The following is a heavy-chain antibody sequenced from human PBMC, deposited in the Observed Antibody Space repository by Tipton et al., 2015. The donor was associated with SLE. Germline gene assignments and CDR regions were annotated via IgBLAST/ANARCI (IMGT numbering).Heavy chain of an antibody. CDR3: TRGWIRMRIDAFDI. J-gene: IGHJ3*02. V-gene: IGHV3-49*04. Sequence: SLRLSCAASGFTFSDYYMDWVRLAPGKGLEWVGFIRSKAYGGTTEYAASVKGRFTIPRDDSKSIAYLQMNSLKTEDTAVYYCTRGWIRMRIDAFDIWGQGTMVTVSS. CDR1: GFTFSDYY. CDR2: IRSKAYGGTT. D-gene: IGHD5-18*01.